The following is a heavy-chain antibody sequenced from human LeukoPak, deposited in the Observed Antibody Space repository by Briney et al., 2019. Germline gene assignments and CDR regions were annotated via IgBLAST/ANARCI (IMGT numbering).Heavy chain of an antibody. J-gene: IGHJ2*01. V-gene: IGHV3-9*01. CDR2: ISWNSGSI. CDR3: AKDISWIQPHWYFDL. D-gene: IGHD5-18*01. CDR1: GFTFDDYA. Sequence: PGGSLRLSCAASGFTFDDYAMHWVRQAPGKGLEWVSGISWNSGSIGYADSVKGRFTISRDNAKNSLYLQMNSLRAEDTALYYCAKDISWIQPHWYFDLWGRGTLVTVSS.